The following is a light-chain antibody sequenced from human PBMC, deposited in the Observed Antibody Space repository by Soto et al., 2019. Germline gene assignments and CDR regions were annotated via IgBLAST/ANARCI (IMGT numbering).Light chain of an antibody. CDR1: QSVSSN. V-gene: IGKV3-15*01. Sequence: EIVMTQSPATLSVSPGERATLSCRASQSVSSNLAWYQQKPGQAPRRLIYGASTRVNGIPARFSGSGSVTEFTLTISSLRSEDFAVYYCQQYNNWNLTFGGGTKVEIK. CDR3: QQYNNWNLT. J-gene: IGKJ4*01. CDR2: GAS.